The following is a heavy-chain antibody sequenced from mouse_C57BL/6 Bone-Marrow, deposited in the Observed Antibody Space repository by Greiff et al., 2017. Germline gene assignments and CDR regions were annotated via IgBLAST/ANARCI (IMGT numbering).Heavy chain of an antibody. CDR1: GYAFTNYL. CDR2: INPGSGGT. J-gene: IGHJ1*03. D-gene: IGHD1-1*01. Sequence: VQLQQSGAELVRPGTSVKVSCKASGYAFTNYLIEWVKQRPGQGLEWIGVINPGSGGTNYNEKFKGKATLTADKSSSTAYMQLSSLTSEDSAVXFCARGITTLYWYFDVWGTGTTVTVSS. CDR3: ARGITTLYWYFDV. V-gene: IGHV1-54*01.